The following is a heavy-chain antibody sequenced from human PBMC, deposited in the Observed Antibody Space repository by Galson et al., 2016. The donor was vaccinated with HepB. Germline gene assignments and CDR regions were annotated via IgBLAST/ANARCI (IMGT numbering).Heavy chain of an antibody. D-gene: IGHD3-3*01. CDR2: TSDDGTNK. Sequence: SLRLSCATSGFSFSSYGMHWVRQAPGKGLEWVALTSDDGTNKYYSDSVRGRFTISRDNSKNTVYLQMNSLRPDDTAVYYCARQLLEWLNDYYQYDYMDVWGKGTTVTGSS. J-gene: IGHJ6*03. CDR3: ARQLLEWLNDYYQYDYMDV. V-gene: IGHV3-30*03. CDR1: GFSFSSYG.